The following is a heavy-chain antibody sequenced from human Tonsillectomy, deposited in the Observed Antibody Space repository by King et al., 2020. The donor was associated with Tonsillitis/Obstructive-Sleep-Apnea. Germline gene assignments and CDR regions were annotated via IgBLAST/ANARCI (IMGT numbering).Heavy chain of an antibody. CDR1: GFRFSDYW. V-gene: IGHV3-7*02. Sequence: VQLVESGGGLIQPGGSLRLSCVGSGFRFSDYWMTWVRQAPGKGLEWVASIIQGGSEIHYIDSVKGRFTISRDNAKNSVSLQMNSLRGEDTAVYYCATYTSPGASEIWGQGTVVTVSS. CDR2: IIQGGSEI. J-gene: IGHJ3*02. CDR3: ATYTSPGASEI. D-gene: IGHD6-13*01.